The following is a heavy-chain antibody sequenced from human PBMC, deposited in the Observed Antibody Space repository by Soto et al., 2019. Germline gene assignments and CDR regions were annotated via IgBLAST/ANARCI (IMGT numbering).Heavy chain of an antibody. Sequence: QITLKESGPTLVKPTQTLTLTCTFSGFSLTSGVVGVGWIRQPPGEALEWLALIYWNDEQYYNPSPKNRLTITRDTSKNQVVLTMTNMDPVDTATYYCAHRLPGPSGYDVWGQGTTVPVSS. D-gene: IGHD6-13*01. J-gene: IGHJ6*02. CDR2: IYWNDEQ. V-gene: IGHV2-5*01. CDR1: GFSLTSGVVG. CDR3: AHRLPGPSGYDV.